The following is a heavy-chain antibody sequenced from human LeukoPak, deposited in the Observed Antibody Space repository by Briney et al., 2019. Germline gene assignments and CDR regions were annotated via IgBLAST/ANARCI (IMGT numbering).Heavy chain of an antibody. CDR2: IKLDGSEK. V-gene: IGHV3-7*01. D-gene: IGHD6-13*01. CDR1: GFTFSSYW. J-gene: IGHJ5*02. Sequence: GGSLRLSCAASGFTFSSYWMSRVRQAPGKGLEWVANIKLDGSEKYYVDSVKGRFTISRDNAKNSLYLQMNSLRDEDTAVYYCARLRLAAADPWGQGTLVTVSS. CDR3: ARLRLAAADP.